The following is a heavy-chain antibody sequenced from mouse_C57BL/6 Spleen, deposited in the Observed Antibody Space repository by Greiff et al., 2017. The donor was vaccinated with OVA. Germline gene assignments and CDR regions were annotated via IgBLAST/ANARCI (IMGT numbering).Heavy chain of an antibody. CDR3: ARHEDSYGNYGYYAMDY. Sequence: QVQLQQSGAELVKPGASVKLSCKASGYTFTEYTIHWVKQRSGQGLEWIGWFYPGSGSIKYNEKFKDKATLTADKSSSTVYMELSRLTSEDSAVYFWARHEDSYGNYGYYAMDYWGQGTSVTVSS. J-gene: IGHJ4*01. CDR2: FYPGSGSI. D-gene: IGHD2-1*01. CDR1: GYTFTEYT. V-gene: IGHV1-62-2*01.